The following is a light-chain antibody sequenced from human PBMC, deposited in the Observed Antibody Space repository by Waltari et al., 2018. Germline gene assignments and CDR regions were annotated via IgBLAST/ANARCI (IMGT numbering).Light chain of an antibody. J-gene: IGKJ5*01. CDR3: MQALQTPIT. CDR2: LGS. V-gene: IGKV2-28*01. CDR1: QSLLHSNGYNY. Sequence: DIVMTQSPLSLPVTPGGQASIPCRSSQSLLHSNGYNYLDWYLQKPGQSPQLLIYLGSNLASGVPDRFSGSGSGTDFTLKISRVEAEDVGVYYCMQALQTPITFGQGTRLEIK.